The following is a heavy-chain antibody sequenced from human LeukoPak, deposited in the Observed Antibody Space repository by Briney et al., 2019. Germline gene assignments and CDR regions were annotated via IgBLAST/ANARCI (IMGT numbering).Heavy chain of an antibody. Sequence: GGSLRLSCAASGFIFSSYGMNWVRQAPGKGLEWVSAIGGSGADTYYADSVKGRFTISRDNSENTLYLQMNSLRAEDTAVYYCARMTPMAIAFYFDYWGQGTLVTVSS. CDR1: GFIFSSYG. CDR3: ARMTPMAIAFYFDY. J-gene: IGHJ4*02. V-gene: IGHV3-23*01. D-gene: IGHD5-18*01. CDR2: IGGSGADT.